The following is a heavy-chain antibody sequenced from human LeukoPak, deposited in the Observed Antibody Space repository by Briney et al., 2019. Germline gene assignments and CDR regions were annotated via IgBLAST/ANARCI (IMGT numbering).Heavy chain of an antibody. CDR1: GLTLSSYG. D-gene: IGHD3-3*01. CDR3: AKDRAIYGVVSRFDY. Sequence: GGSLRLSCAASGLTLSSYGMHWVRQAPGKGLEWVAFIRYDGSNKYYADSVKGRFTISRDNSKNTLYLQMNSLRAEDTAVYYCAKDRAIYGVVSRFDYWGQGTLVTVSS. CDR2: IRYDGSNK. V-gene: IGHV3-30*02. J-gene: IGHJ4*02.